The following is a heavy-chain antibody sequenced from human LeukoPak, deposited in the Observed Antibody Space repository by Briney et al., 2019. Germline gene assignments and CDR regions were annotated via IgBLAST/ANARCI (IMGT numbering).Heavy chain of an antibody. V-gene: IGHV4-59*01. J-gene: IGHJ4*02. Sequence: SETLSLTCTVSGGSISSYYWSWIRQPPGKGLEWIGYIYYSGSTNYNPSLKSRVTISVDTSRNQFSLKLSSVTAADTAVYYCARLDYKDMATIWGQGTLVTVSS. CDR3: ARLDYKDMATI. CDR1: GGSISSYY. CDR2: IYYSGST. D-gene: IGHD5-24*01.